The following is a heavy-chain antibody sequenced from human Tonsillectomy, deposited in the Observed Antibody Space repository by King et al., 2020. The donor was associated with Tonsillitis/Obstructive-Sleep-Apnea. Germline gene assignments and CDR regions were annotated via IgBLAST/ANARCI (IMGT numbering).Heavy chain of an antibody. J-gene: IGHJ5*02. D-gene: IGHD3-10*01. Sequence: LQLQESCPGLVKPSETLSLTCSVSGDSISRSSYYWAWIRQPPGKGLEWIGSIYVSGSIYYNPSLKSRVTISLDTSKNQFSLKLNSVTGTDTAAYFCARPGRFGELSWFDAWGQGLLVTVSS. V-gene: IGHV4-39*01. CDR2: IYVSGSI. CDR1: GDSISRSSYY. CDR3: ARPGRFGELSWFDA.